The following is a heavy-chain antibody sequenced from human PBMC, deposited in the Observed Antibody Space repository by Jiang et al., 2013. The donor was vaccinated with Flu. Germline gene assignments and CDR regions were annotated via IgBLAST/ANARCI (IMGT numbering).Heavy chain of an antibody. Sequence: SCKASGYTFTTYAITWVRQAPGQGLEWMGWISACNGNTNYVQNLQGRVTMTTDTSTSTSYMELRSLRSDDTAVYYCARGASWRGAVNPWGQGTLVTVSS. CDR1: GYTFTTYA. J-gene: IGHJ5*02. D-gene: IGHD2-2*01. V-gene: IGHV1-18*01. CDR3: ARGASWRGAVNP. CDR2: ISACNGNT.